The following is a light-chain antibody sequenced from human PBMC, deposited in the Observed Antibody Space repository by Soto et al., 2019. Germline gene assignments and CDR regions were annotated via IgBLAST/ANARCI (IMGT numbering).Light chain of an antibody. V-gene: IGLV2-14*02. CDR3: SSYAGSNNFV. CDR1: SSDVGSYNL. Sequence: QSALTQPASVSGSPGQSITISCTGTSSDVGSYNLVSWYQQHPGKAPKLMIYEGSKRPSGVSNRFSGSKSGNTASLTVSGLQAEDEAHYYCSSYAGSNNFVFGTGTKLTVL. J-gene: IGLJ1*01. CDR2: EGS.